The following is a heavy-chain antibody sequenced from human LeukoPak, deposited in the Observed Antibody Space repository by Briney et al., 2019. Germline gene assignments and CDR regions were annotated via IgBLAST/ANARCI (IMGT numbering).Heavy chain of an antibody. CDR1: GGTFSSYA. CDR2: IIPIFGTA. D-gene: IGHD5-24*01. Sequence: SVKVSCKASGGTFSSYAISWVRQAPGQGLEWMGRIIPIFGTANYAQKFQGRVTITTDESTSTAYMELSSLRSEDTAVYCCAGDGYNHYYYYYMDVWGKGTTVTVSS. V-gene: IGHV1-69*05. J-gene: IGHJ6*03. CDR3: AGDGYNHYYYYYMDV.